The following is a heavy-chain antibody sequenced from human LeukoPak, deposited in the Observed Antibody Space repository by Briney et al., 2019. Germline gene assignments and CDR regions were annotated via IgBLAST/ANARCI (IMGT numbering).Heavy chain of an antibody. Sequence: GESLKISCKGFGYRFTNYWIAWVRQMPGKGLGGMGIIYPGDSDIRYSPSFQDHVTISADKSVSTAYQQWSSLKASGTAMYYCARRGGLRWEIDYWGQGTLVTVSS. D-gene: IGHD4-23*01. CDR2: IYPGDSDI. CDR1: GYRFTNYW. CDR3: ARRGGLRWEIDY. V-gene: IGHV5-51*01. J-gene: IGHJ4*02.